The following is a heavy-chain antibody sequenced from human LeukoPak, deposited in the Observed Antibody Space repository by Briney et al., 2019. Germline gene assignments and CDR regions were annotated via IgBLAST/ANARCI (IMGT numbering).Heavy chain of an antibody. J-gene: IGHJ4*02. CDR3: ARDISPPPYFDY. V-gene: IGHV3-21*01. CDR2: ISTSSSYI. Sequence: GGYLRVSYTASGFTFGSYSVNWVRQAPGKVLGWVSSISTSSSYIYYADSVKGRFTISRDNAKNSLYLQMNSLRAEDTAVYYCARDISPPPYFDYWGQGTLVSVSS. CDR1: GFTFGSYS.